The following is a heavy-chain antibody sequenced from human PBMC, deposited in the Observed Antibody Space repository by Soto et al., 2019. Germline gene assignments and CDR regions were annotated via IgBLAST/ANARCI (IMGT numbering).Heavy chain of an antibody. V-gene: IGHV4-34*01. CDR2: INHSGSA. CDR3: ARGLISGSHYSGGWYYFDS. Sequence: SEILSLTCAVYGGSFSDYYWGWIRQTPGKGLQWIGQINHSGSANYNPSLKSRVTISVHTSKSQFSLELSSVTAADTAVYYCARGLISGSHYSGGWYYFDSWGQGTQVTVSS. J-gene: IGHJ4*02. CDR1: GGSFSDYY. D-gene: IGHD1-26*01.